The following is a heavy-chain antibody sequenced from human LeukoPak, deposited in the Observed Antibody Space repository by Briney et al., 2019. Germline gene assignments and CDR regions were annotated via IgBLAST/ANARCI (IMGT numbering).Heavy chain of an antibody. CDR3: VRDGDDFNFDY. CDR1: GFTFRSYW. CDR2: VIRDGSFT. D-gene: IGHD5-24*01. V-gene: IGHV3-74*01. Sequence: GGSLRLSCAASGFTFRSYWMHWVRQAPGKGLERVSRVIRDGSFTNYADSVKGRFTISRDNAKNTLYLQMSSLRAEDTAVYFCVRDGDDFNFDYWGQGSLVTVSS. J-gene: IGHJ4*02.